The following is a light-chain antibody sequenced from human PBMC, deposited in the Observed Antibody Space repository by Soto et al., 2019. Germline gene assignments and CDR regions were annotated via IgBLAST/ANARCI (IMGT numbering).Light chain of an antibody. CDR2: DAS. J-gene: IGKJ1*01. Sequence: DIQVTQAPSPLSASVGYRVTIHCCPSQSIGTWLAWYQQKPGKAPKLLIFDASTLESGVPSRFSGSGSGTDFTLTIRSLQTDDFATYYCKQYSDSSGAFGKGTKVDIK. CDR1: QSIGTW. V-gene: IGKV1-5*01. CDR3: KQYSDSSGA.